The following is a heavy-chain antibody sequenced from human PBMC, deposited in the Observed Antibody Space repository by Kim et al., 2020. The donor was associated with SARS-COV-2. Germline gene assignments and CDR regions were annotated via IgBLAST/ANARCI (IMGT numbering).Heavy chain of an antibody. D-gene: IGHD6-19*01. Sequence: GGSLRLSCAASGFTFSTYDTHWLRQAPGKGLEWVAVISFDGNNKYYGDSVKGRFTISRDNSKNTLYLQMDSLRGEDTAVYYCAKSGSSNWLATAKNWFDPWGQGTLVIVSS. CDR3: AKSGSSNWLATAKNWFDP. V-gene: IGHV3-30*18. CDR2: ISFDGNNK. J-gene: IGHJ5*02. CDR1: GFTFSTYD.